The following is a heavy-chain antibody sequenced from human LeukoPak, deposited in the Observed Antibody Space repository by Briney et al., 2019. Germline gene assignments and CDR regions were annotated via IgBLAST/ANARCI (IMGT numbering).Heavy chain of an antibody. CDR3: AKDGYSSGWYRGYWFDP. V-gene: IGHV3-23*01. D-gene: IGHD6-19*01. CDR1: GFTFSSYA. Sequence: GGSLRLSCAASGFTFSSYAMSWVRQAPGKGLEWVSAISGSGGSTYYADSVKGRFTISRDNSKNTLYLQMNSLRAEDTAVYYCAKDGYSSGWYRGYWFDPRGQGTLVTVSS. CDR2: ISGSGGST. J-gene: IGHJ5*02.